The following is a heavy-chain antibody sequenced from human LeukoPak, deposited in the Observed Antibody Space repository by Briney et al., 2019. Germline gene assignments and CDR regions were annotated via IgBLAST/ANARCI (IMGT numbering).Heavy chain of an antibody. V-gene: IGHV3-21*01. CDR1: GFTFSSYS. J-gene: IGHJ6*02. CDR3: ANVLLDYYYGMDV. CDR2: ISSSSSYI. D-gene: IGHD3-10*01. Sequence: GGSLRLSCAASGFTFSSYSMNWVRQAPGKGLEWVSSISSSSSYIYYADSVKGRFTISRDNAKNSLYLQMNSLRAEDTAVYYCANVLLDYYYGMDVWGQGTTVTVSS.